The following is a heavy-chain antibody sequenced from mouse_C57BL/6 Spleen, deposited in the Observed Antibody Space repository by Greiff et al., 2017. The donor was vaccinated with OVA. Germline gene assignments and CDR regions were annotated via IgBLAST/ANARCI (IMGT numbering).Heavy chain of an antibody. D-gene: IGHD1-1*01. J-gene: IGHJ2*01. V-gene: IGHV7-3*01. Sequence: EVKVVESGGGLVQPGGSLSLSCAASGFTFTDYYMSWVRQPPGKALEWLGFISNKANGYTTESSASVKGRFTISRDNSQSILYLQRNALRAEDSDTYYSARDDYGGDFDDWGQGTTLTVSS. CDR2: ISNKANGYTT. CDR3: ARDDYGGDFDD. CDR1: GFTFTDYY.